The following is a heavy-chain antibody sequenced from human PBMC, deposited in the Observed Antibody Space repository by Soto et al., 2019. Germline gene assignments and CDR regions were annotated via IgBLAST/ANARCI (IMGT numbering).Heavy chain of an antibody. D-gene: IGHD6-13*01. Sequence: QVQLVESGGGVVQPGRSLRLSCAASGFTFSSYGMHWVRQAPGKGLEWVAVIWYDGSNKYYADSVKGRFTISRDNSKNTLYLQMTSLRAEDTAVYYCAREPHSSSGASYYYYVMDVWGQGTTVTVSS. CDR1: GFTFSSYG. CDR3: AREPHSSSGASYYYYVMDV. V-gene: IGHV3-33*01. J-gene: IGHJ6*02. CDR2: IWYDGSNK.